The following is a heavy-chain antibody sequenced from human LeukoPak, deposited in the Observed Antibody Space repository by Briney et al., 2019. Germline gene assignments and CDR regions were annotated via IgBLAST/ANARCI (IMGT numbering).Heavy chain of an antibody. CDR3: ARDSISSYHYYYYYYMDV. J-gene: IGHJ6*03. CDR1: GFTFSSYE. D-gene: IGHD3-3*02. Sequence: GGSLRLSCAASGFTFSSYEMNWVRQAPGKGLEWVSYISSSGSTIYYADSVKGRFTISRDNAKNSLYLQMNSLRAEDTAVYYCARDSISSYHYYYYYYMDVWGKGTTVTVSS. CDR2: ISSSGSTI. V-gene: IGHV3-48*03.